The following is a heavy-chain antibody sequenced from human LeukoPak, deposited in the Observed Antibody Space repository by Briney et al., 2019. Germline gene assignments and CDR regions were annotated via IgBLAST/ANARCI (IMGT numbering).Heavy chain of an antibody. D-gene: IGHD3-9*01. J-gene: IGHJ4*02. CDR1: GFAFSSFG. CDR2: ITYDGSKK. V-gene: IGHV3-30-3*01. Sequence: GGSLRLSCAASGFAFSSFGMHWARQAPGKGLDWVAVITYDGSKKYYADSVKGRFTISRDNSKNTLYLQMDILRSEDTAVYYCARGLDYDILTFWGQGTMVTVSS. CDR3: ARGLDYDILTF.